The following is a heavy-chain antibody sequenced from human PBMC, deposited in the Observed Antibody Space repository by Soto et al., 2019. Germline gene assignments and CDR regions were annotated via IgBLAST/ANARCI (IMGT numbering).Heavy chain of an antibody. CDR3: ARIAPDVDYDFWSGYYKYFDY. V-gene: IGHV1-69*13. CDR1: GGTFSSYA. J-gene: IGHJ4*02. D-gene: IGHD3-3*01. CDR2: IIPIFGTA. Sequence: SVKVSCKASGGTFSSYAISWVRQAPGQGIERMGGIIPIFGTANYAQRFQGRVTINADESTSTAYMELSSLRSEDTAVYYCARIAPDVDYDFWSGYYKYFDYWGQGTLVTVSS.